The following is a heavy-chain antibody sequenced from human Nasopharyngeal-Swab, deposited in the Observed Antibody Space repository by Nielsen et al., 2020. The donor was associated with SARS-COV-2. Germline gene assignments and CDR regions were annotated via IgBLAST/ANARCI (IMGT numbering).Heavy chain of an antibody. CDR3: ARDYRGAGYYYYGMDV. J-gene: IGHJ6*02. V-gene: IGHV4-34*09. Sequence: WIRQPPGKGLEWIAEVNHRGSTYYNPSLKSRVTISVDTSKNQVSLNLSSVTAADTAVYYCARDYRGAGYYYYGMDVWGQGTTVTVSS. D-gene: IGHD1-26*01. CDR2: VNHRGST.